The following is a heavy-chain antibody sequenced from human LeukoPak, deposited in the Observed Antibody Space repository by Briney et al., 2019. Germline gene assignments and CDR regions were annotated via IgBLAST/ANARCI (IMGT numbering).Heavy chain of an antibody. J-gene: IGHJ4*02. CDR1: GYSFTSYW. CDR2: IYPGDSDT. Sequence: GEPLKISRKGSGYSFTSYWIAWVRQMPGKGLEWMGIIYPGDSDTRYSPSFQGQVTISADKSIRTAYLQWSSLKASDTAMYYCARNIVGAHIDYWGQGTQVTVSP. V-gene: IGHV5-51*01. CDR3: ARNIVGAHIDY. D-gene: IGHD1-26*01.